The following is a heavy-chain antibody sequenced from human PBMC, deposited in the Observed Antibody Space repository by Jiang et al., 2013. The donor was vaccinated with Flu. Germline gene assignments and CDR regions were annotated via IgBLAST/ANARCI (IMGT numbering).Heavy chain of an antibody. CDR2: IYWNDDK. CDR1: GFSLSTSGVG. J-gene: IGHJ4*02. CDR3: AHSLYDSSGYYGKGFDY. D-gene: IGHD3-22*01. V-gene: IGHV2-5*01. Sequence: KPTQTLTLTCTFSGFSLSTSGVGVGWIRQPPGKALEWLALIYWNDDKRYSPSLKSRLTITKDTSKNQVVLTMTNMDPVDTATYYCAHSLYDSSGYYGKGFDYVGPGNPGHRLL.